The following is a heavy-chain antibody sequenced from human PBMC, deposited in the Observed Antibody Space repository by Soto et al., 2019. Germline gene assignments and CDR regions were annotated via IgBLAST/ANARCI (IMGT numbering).Heavy chain of an antibody. Sequence: SETLSLTCTVSGGSISSGDYYWSWIRQPPGKGLEWIGYIYYSGSTYYNPSLKSRVTISVDTSKNQFSLKLSSVTAADTAVYYCARWGSPPYYYFDYWGPRPLVTVST. CDR2: IYYSGST. CDR3: ARWGSPPYYYFDY. J-gene: IGHJ4*02. D-gene: IGHD1-26*01. V-gene: IGHV4-30-4*01. CDR1: GGSISSGDYY.